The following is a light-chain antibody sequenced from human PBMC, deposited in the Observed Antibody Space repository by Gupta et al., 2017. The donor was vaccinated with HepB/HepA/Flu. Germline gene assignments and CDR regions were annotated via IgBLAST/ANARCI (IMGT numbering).Light chain of an antibody. CDR2: NVR. V-gene: IGLV2-11*01. Sequence: QSALPHPRSVSGAPGQSVTISCTGTRSDVGGYNYVSWYQQHPGEVPKLIMYNVRERPSGVPDRFSASKSGNTASLTISGLQAEDEADYHCCSYSGSYHVVFGGGTTLTVL. CDR1: RSDVGGYNY. CDR3: CSYSGSYHVV. J-gene: IGLJ2*01.